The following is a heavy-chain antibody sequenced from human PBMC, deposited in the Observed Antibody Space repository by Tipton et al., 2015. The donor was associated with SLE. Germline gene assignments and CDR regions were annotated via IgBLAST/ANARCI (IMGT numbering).Heavy chain of an antibody. CDR2: MYYSGSP. CDR3: ARSAGYSSSWAHFDY. J-gene: IGHJ4*02. CDR1: DGPISSHY. D-gene: IGHD6-13*01. V-gene: IGHV4-59*11. Sequence: TLSLTCNVSDGPISSHYWSWIRQPPGKGLEWIGYMYYSGSPNYNPSLKSRVTISVIPSKNQISLKVTSVTAADTAVYYCARSAGYSSSWAHFDYWGQGTLVTVSS.